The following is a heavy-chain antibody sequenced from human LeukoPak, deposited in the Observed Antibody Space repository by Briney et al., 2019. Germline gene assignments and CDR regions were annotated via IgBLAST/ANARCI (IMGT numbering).Heavy chain of an antibody. CDR3: AREGVTHNWFDP. CDR2: IYYSGST. D-gene: IGHD4-11*01. V-gene: IGHV4-59*01. CDR1: GGSLSTYY. J-gene: IGHJ5*02. Sequence: SGALSLTCAVSGGSLSTYYWSWIRQPPGKGLEWIGYIYYSGSTNYKPSLKSRVTMSVDTSKNQFSLKLSSVTAADTAVYYCAREGVTHNWFDPWGQGTLVTVSS.